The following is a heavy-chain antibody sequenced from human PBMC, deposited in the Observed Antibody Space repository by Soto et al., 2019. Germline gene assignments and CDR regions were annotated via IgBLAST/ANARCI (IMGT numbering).Heavy chain of an antibody. CDR1: GFTFSSYA. D-gene: IGHD3-16*02. V-gene: IGHV3-30-3*01. J-gene: IGHJ4*02. CDR2: ISYDGSNK. Sequence: QVQLVESGGGVVQPGRSLRLSCAASGFTFSSYAMHWVRQAPGKGLEWVAVISYDGSNKYYADSVKGRFTISRDNSKNTLYLQMNSLRAEDTAVYYCARREAITFGGVIGTLDYWGQGTLVAVSS. CDR3: ARREAITFGGVIGTLDY.